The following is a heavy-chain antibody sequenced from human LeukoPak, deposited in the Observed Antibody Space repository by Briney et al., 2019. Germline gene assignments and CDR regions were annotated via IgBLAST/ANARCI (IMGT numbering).Heavy chain of an antibody. Sequence: PGGSLRLSCAASGFTFSSYGMHWVRQAPGKGLEWVAVISYDGSNKYYADSVKGRFTISRDNSKNTLYLQMNSLRAEDTAVYYCARDSPSARGAGSYDYWGQGTLVTVSS. CDR1: GFTFSSYG. CDR2: ISYDGSNK. V-gene: IGHV3-30*03. D-gene: IGHD6-19*01. J-gene: IGHJ4*02. CDR3: ARDSPSARGAGSYDY.